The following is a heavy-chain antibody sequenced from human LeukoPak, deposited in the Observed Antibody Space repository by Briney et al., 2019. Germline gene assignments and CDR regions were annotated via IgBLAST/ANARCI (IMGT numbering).Heavy chain of an antibody. V-gene: IGHV1-69*06. CDR3: ARVVSPYDFWSGYLH. CDR1: GGTFSSYA. J-gene: IGHJ4*02. CDR2: IIPIFGTA. D-gene: IGHD3-3*01. Sequence: SVKVSCKASGGTFSSYAISWVRQAPGQGLEWMGGIIPIFGTANYAQKFQGRVTITADKSTSTAYMELSSLRSEDTAVHYCARVVSPYDFWSGYLHWGQGTLVTVSS.